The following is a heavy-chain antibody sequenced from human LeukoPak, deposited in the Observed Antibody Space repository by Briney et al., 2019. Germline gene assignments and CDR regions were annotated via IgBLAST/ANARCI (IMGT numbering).Heavy chain of an antibody. CDR3: ARDYRPTDCSGGDCPYYYFDY. V-gene: IGHV1-2*02. J-gene: IGHJ4*02. Sequence: ASVKVSCKASGYTFTYYYVRWMRQAPGQGLEWIGWLNPTTGGTYYAQKFQGRVTMTRDTSISTIYVDLSSLTSDDTAVYYCARDYRPTDCSGGDCPYYYFDYWGQGTLVTVSS. CDR1: GYTFTYYY. D-gene: IGHD2-21*02. CDR2: LNPTTGGT.